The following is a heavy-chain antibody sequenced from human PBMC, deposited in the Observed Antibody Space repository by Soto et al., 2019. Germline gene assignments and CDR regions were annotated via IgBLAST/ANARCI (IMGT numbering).Heavy chain of an antibody. D-gene: IGHD2-15*01. CDR2: IQSGGPT. V-gene: IGHV3-66*01. CDR1: GFTLSSKY. Sequence: GRSLILSCAASGFTLSSKYMSSVRQSPGEGLEWVSLIQSGGPTYYADSVKGRFTISRDTSENTVHLQMDSLRAEDTAVYYCARDDVRCDAGRRYGLRLYVWGTETTVTFAS. J-gene: IGHJ6*04. CDR3: ARDDVRCDAGRRYGLRLYV.